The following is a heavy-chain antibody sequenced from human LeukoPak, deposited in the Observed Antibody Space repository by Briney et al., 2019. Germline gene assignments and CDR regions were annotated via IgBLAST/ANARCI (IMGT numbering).Heavy chain of an antibody. CDR2: IYSGGST. Sequence: PGGSLRLSCAVSGLTVSNNYMSWVRQAPGKGLEWVSVIYSGGSTYYADSVKGRFTISRDNSKNTVYLQMNGLRDEDTAVYYCARNVGYWGQGTLVTVSS. J-gene: IGHJ4*02. CDR3: ARNVGY. CDR1: GLTVSNNY. V-gene: IGHV3-53*01. D-gene: IGHD1-26*01.